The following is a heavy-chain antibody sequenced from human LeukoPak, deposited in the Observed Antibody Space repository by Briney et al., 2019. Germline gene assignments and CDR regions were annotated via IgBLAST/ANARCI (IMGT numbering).Heavy chain of an antibody. V-gene: IGHV3-11*01. CDR1: GFTFSDYY. CDR3: ARDNGWLLRYYYYGMDV. D-gene: IGHD3-22*01. J-gene: IGHJ6*02. Sequence: GGPLRLSCAASGFTFSDYYMSWIRQAPGKGLEWVSYISSSGSTIYYADSVKGRFTISRDNAKNSLYLQMNSLRAEDTAVYYCARDNGWLLRYYYYGMDVWGQGTTVTVSS. CDR2: ISSSGSTI.